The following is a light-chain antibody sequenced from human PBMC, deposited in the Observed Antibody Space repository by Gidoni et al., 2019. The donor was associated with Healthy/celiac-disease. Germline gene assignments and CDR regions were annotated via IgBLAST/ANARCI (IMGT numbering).Light chain of an antibody. V-gene: IGKV3-20*01. CDR3: QQYGSAPLT. CDR1: QSITNSY. J-gene: IGKJ4*01. Sequence: ELVLTQSPSTLSLSPGDSATLSCRASQSITNSYLAWYQQKPGQAPRLLIYGVSSRATGIPDRFSGSGSGTDFTLTISRLEPEDFAVYYCQQYGSAPLTFGGGTKVDIK. CDR2: GVS.